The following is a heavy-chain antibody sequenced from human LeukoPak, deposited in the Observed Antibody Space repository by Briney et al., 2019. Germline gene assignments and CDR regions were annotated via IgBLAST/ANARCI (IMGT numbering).Heavy chain of an antibody. V-gene: IGHV4-61*02. Sequence: SQTLSLTCTVSGGSISSGSYYWSWIRQPAGKGLEWIGRIYTSGSTNYNPSLKSRVTISVDTSKNQFSLKLSSVTAADTAVYYCAREFSGAAISDNWFDPWGQGTLVTVSS. CDR2: IYTSGST. D-gene: IGHD2-2*01. CDR1: GGSISSGSYY. J-gene: IGHJ5*02. CDR3: AREFSGAAISDNWFDP.